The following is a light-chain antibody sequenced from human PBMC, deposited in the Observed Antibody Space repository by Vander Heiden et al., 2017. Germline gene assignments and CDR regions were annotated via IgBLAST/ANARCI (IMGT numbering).Light chain of an antibody. V-gene: IGKV4-1*01. CDR3: QQDESYPRT. CDR1: QSGLYSSNNQNY. Sequence: DIVLTQSPDSLAVSLGERATINCKSSQSGLYSSNNQNYLLWYQQKLGQPPKLLIYWASTRESGVPDRFSGSGSGTDFTLTISSLQAEDVAVYYCQQDESYPRTFGQGTKVEI. CDR2: WAS. J-gene: IGKJ1*01.